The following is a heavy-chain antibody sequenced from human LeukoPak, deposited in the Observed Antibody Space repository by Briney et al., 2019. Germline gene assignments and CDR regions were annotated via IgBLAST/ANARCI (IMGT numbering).Heavy chain of an antibody. D-gene: IGHD6-13*01. Sequence: PGGSLRLSCAASGFTFTGYAMSWVRQAPGKGLEWVSAISGSGGDTYYADSVKGRFTISRDNSKNTLYLQMNSLRAEDTAVYYCAKDDSSSSPFSFDYWGQGTLVTVSS. CDR1: GFTFTGYA. J-gene: IGHJ4*02. CDR3: AKDDSSSSPFSFDY. CDR2: ISGSGGDT. V-gene: IGHV3-23*01.